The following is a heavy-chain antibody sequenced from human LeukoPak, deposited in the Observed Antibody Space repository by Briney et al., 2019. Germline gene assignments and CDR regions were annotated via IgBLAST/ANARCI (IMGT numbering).Heavy chain of an antibody. CDR3: ARGEGTAAAFDY. CDR2: IHYSGST. CDR1: GGSISTYY. V-gene: IGHV4-59*01. D-gene: IGHD6-13*01. Sequence: SETLSLTCTVSGGSISTYYWTWIRQPPGKGLEWIGHIHYSGSTNYNPSLKSRVTISVDTSKKQFSLNLSSVTAADTAMYFCARGEGTAAAFDYWGQGTLVTVSS. J-gene: IGHJ4*02.